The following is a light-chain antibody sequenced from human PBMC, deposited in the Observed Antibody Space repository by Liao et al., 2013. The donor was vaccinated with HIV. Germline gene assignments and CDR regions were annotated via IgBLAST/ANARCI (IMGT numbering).Light chain of an antibody. V-gene: IGLV3-1*01. J-gene: IGLJ2*01. CDR1: TLGDKY. CDR3: QAWDSRADVV. Sequence: YDLTQPPSVSVSPGQTATVTCSGGTLGDKYISWYQQRPGQSPVLVIYEDTKRPSGIPERFSGSNSGNTATLTISETQPLDEADYFCQAWDSRADVVFGGGTKLTVL. CDR2: EDT.